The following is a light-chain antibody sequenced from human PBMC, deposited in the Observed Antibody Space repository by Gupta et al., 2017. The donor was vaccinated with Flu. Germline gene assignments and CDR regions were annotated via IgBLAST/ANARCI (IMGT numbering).Light chain of an antibody. CDR1: SGSIASND. J-gene: IGLJ1*01. Sequence: NFMLTQPHSVSESPGKTVTISCTRSSGSIASNDVQWYQQRPGSSPPTVILVVNQRPSGAPDRFSGSTDCSSNSASPPTSGLKTEDDADDYCQYSDSSHRCVFGTGTKVTVL. CDR3: QYSDSSHRCV. V-gene: IGLV6-57*01. CDR2: VVN.